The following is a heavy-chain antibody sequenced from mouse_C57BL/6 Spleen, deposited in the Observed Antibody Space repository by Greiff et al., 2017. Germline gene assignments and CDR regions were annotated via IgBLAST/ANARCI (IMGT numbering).Heavy chain of an antibody. J-gene: IGHJ2*01. CDR2: IYPVSGST. CDR1: GYTFTSYW. CDR3: ARRITTVVAEDYFDY. Sequence: QVQLQQPGAELVKPGASVKMSCKASGYTFTSYWITWVKQRPGQGLEWIGDIYPVSGSTNYNEKFKSKATLTVDTSSSTAYMQLSSLTSEDSAVYYCARRITTVVAEDYFDYWGQGTTLTVSS. V-gene: IGHV1-55*01. D-gene: IGHD1-1*01.